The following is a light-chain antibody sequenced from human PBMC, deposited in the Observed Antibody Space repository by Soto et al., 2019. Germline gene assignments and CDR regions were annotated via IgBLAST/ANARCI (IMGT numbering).Light chain of an antibody. Sequence: DIQMTQSPSTLSASVGDRVTITCRASQSIVTWLAWYQHKPGKAPKLLIFRASPLETGLPSRFSGRGSETEFTLTIRSLQPDDSATYVCQPNNSYSRTFCRGTKPELK. CDR2: RAS. J-gene: IGKJ1*01. CDR3: QPNNSYSRT. V-gene: IGKV1-5*03. CDR1: QSIVTW.